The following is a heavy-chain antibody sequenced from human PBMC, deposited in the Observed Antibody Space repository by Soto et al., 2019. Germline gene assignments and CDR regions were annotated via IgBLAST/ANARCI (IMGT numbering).Heavy chain of an antibody. J-gene: IGHJ2*01. D-gene: IGHD4-17*01. CDR3: ARDLSTSRPDYGDYGPGPNWYFDL. Sequence: QVQLQESGPGLVKPSQTLSLTCTVSGGSISSGGYYWSWIRQHPGKGLEWIGYIYYSGSTYYNPSLKSRVTISVDTSKNQFSLKLSSVTAADTAVYYCARDLSTSRPDYGDYGPGPNWYFDLWGRGTLVTVSS. CDR2: IYYSGST. CDR1: GGSISSGGYY. V-gene: IGHV4-31*03.